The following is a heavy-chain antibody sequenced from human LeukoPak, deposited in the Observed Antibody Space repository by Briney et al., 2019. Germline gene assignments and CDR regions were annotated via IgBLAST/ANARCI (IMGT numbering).Heavy chain of an antibody. Sequence: SGGSLRLSCAAASGFTVSSNHMSWVRQAPGKGLEWVSVIYGGGSTSYADSVKGRFTFSRDTSKNTLYLQMNSLRPEDTAVYYCARVLGSYYYAMDVWGQGTTVTVSS. V-gene: IGHV3-66*02. CDR3: ARVLGSYYYAMDV. J-gene: IGHJ6*02. CDR2: IYGGGST. CDR1: GFTVSSNH. D-gene: IGHD7-27*01.